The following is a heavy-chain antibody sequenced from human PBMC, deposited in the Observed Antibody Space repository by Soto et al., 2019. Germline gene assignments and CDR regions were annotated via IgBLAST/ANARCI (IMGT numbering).Heavy chain of an antibody. CDR3: AKDPWGYCTNGVCRFDY. J-gene: IGHJ4*02. CDR2: ISGSGGST. Sequence: GGSLRLSCAASGFTFSSYAMSWVRQAPGKGLEWVSVISGSGGSTHYADSVKGRFTISRDNSKNTLYLQMNSLRAEDTAVYYCAKDPWGYCTNGVCRFDYWGQGTLVTVSS. CDR1: GFTFSSYA. D-gene: IGHD2-8*01. V-gene: IGHV3-23*01.